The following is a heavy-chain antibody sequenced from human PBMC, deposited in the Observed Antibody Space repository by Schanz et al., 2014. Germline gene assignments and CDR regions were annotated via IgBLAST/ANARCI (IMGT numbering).Heavy chain of an antibody. CDR1: GATFNSYA. D-gene: IGHD5-12*01. CDR2: FTHI. CDR3: ARARYTGYDCSGY. V-gene: IGHV1-2*06. Sequence: QVRLVQSGAEVKKPGSSVKVSCKSSGATFNSYAFGWVRQAPGQGLEWLGRFTHISQKFQGRVTMTRDTSSTTAFMELSGLTSDDTATYFCARARYTGYDCSGYWGQGTLLIVSS. J-gene: IGHJ4*02.